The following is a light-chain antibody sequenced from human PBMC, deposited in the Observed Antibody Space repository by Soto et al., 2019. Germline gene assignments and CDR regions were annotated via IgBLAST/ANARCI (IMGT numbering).Light chain of an antibody. J-gene: IGKJ1*01. Sequence: EIVLTQSPGTLSLSPGERATLSCRASQSVSSSYLAWYQQKPGQAPRLLIYGASSRATGIPDRFSGSGSGTDFTLTISGLEPEDFAVYYCQQYGSSPPWWTFGQGTKVEIK. CDR2: GAS. CDR1: QSVSSSY. V-gene: IGKV3-20*01. CDR3: QQYGSSPPWWT.